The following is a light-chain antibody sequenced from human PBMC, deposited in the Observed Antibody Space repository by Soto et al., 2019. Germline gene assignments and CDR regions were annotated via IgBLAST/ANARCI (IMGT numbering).Light chain of an antibody. V-gene: IGKV2-30*02. J-gene: IGKJ5*01. CDR1: QSLVHSDGNTY. CDR3: MQGTHWPPVT. Sequence: DVVMTQSPLSLPVTLGQPASSSCRSSQSLVHSDGNTYLNWFQQRPGHAPRRLIYKVSNRVSGVPDRFSGSGSGTDFTLRISRVEAEDIGVYYCMQGTHWPPVTFGQGTRLEIK. CDR2: KVS.